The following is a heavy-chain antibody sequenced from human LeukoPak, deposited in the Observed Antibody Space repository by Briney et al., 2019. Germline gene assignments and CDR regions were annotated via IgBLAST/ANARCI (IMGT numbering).Heavy chain of an antibody. Sequence: KPSETLSLTCTVSGGSVSSGSYYWSWIRQPPGKVLEWIGYSYYSGSTNYNPSLKSRVTISVDTSKNQFSLKLSSVTAADTAVYYCARVPSITIFGVVTPYYFDYWGQGTLVTVSS. CDR2: SYYSGST. J-gene: IGHJ4*02. D-gene: IGHD3-3*01. CDR3: ARVPSITIFGVVTPYYFDY. V-gene: IGHV4-61*01. CDR1: GGSVSSGSYY.